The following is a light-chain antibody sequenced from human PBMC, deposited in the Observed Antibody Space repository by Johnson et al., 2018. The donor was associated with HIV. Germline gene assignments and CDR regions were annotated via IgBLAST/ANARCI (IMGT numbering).Light chain of an antibody. CDR2: DNY. Sequence: QSVLTQPPSVSAAPGQKVTISCSGSSSNIGNNYVSWYQQLPGTAPKLLIYDNYKRPSGIPDRFSGSKSGTSATLGITGPQTGDEADYYCGTWDSSLSAYVFGTGPKFTVL. CDR1: SSNIGNNY. CDR3: GTWDSSLSAYV. V-gene: IGLV1-51*01. J-gene: IGLJ1*01.